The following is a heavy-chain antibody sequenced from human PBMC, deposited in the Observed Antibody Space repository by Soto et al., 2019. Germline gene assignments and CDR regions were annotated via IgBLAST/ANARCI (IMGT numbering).Heavy chain of an antibody. J-gene: IGHJ4*01. CDR3: ARGSKDSYQGSRIFVF. V-gene: IGHV3-23*01. Sequence: VGSLRLSCVSSVFTFGSRAMSWVRQAPGEGLEWVSTITDTGGDTKYADSVRGRFTISRDNSKNTLYLQMSSLRAEDSAVYYCARGSKDSYQGSRIFVFWGRGTLVTVSX. CDR1: VFTFGSRA. CDR2: ITDTGGDT. D-gene: IGHD3-10*01.